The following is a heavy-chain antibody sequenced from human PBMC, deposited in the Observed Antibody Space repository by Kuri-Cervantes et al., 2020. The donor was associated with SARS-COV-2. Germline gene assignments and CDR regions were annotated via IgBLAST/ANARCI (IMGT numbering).Heavy chain of an antibody. CDR1: GFTFSSYW. Sequence: LSLTCAASGFTFSSYWMHWVRQAPGKGLVWVSRINSDGSSTSYADSVKGRFTISRDNAKNTLYLQMNSLRAEDTAVYYCAKVMTTGSYYYYYMDVWGKGTTVTVSS. V-gene: IGHV3-74*01. CDR2: INSDGSST. CDR3: AKVMTTGSYYYYYMDV. D-gene: IGHD4-17*01. J-gene: IGHJ6*03.